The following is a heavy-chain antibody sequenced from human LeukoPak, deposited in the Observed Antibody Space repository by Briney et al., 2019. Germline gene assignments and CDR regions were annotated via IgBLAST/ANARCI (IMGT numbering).Heavy chain of an antibody. CDR2: ISSSSDYI. D-gene: IGHD4/OR15-4a*01. V-gene: IGHV3-21*01. CDR3: VRIPNSANFPNWFDP. J-gene: IGHJ5*02. Sequence: GGSLRLSCAASGFTFSSSTMNWVRRAPGKGLERVSSISSSSDYIYYADSVKGRFTISTDNAKNSLYLQMNSLRAEDTAVYYCVRIPNSANFPNWFDPWGQGTLVTVSS. CDR1: GFTFSSST.